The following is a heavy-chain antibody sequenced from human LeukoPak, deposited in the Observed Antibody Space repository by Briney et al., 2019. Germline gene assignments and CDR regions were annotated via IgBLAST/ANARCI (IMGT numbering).Heavy chain of an antibody. CDR3: ARGGAMVRGVIIKNYYYYYGMDV. CDR1: VYTFTSYD. V-gene: IGHV1-8*01. Sequence: ASVKVSFKASVYTFTSYDINWVRQATGQGLEWMGWMNPNSGNTGYAQKFQGRVTMTGNTSISTAYMELSSLRSEDTAVYYCARGGAMVRGVIIKNYYYYYGMDVWGQGTTVTVSS. CDR2: MNPNSGNT. D-gene: IGHD3-10*01. J-gene: IGHJ6*02.